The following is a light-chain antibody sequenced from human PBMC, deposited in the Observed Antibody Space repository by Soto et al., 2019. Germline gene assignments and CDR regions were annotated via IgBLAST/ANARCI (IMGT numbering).Light chain of an antibody. CDR2: AAS. V-gene: IGKV1-9*01. CDR3: QQLERYPST. CDR1: QGINSF. J-gene: IGKJ4*01. Sequence: IQLTQSPSSLSASVGDRVTITCRASQGINSFLDWYQQKPGKAPKLLIYAASTLQSGVPSRFSGSGSGTEFTLTISSLQPEDFATYYCQQLERYPSTFGGGTKVEIK.